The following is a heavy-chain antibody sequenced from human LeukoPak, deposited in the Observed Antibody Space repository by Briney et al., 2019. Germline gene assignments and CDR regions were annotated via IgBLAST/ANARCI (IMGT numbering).Heavy chain of an antibody. CDR3: ARRIDAFDI. CDR1: GFTFSTYT. D-gene: IGHD2-15*01. J-gene: IGHJ3*02. Sequence: PGGSLRLSCAASGFTFSTYTMNWVRQAPGKGLEWVSSLSSDRRYIYYADSVKGRFTISRDNAKNSLYLQMNSLRAEDTAVYYCARRIDAFDIWGQGTMVTVSS. CDR2: LSSDRRYI. V-gene: IGHV3-21*01.